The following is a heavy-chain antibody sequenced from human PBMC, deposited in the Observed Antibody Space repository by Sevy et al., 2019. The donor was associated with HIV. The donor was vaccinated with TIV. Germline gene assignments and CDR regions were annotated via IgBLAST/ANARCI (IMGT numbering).Heavy chain of an antibody. D-gene: IGHD2-15*01. V-gene: IGHV3-7*02. CDR3: VRAIQLAASY. CDR2: INPDGSKI. CDR1: AINIRDYW. Sequence: GGYLRLSCEASAINIRDYWMNWVRQAPGKGLEWVANINPDGSKIYYADFVKGRFTISRDYAKNSVFLQMTSLRAEDTAVYYCVRAIQLAASYWGQGILVTVSS. J-gene: IGHJ4*02.